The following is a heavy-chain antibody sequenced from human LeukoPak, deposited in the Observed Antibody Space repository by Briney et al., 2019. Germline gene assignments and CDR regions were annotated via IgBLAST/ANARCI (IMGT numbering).Heavy chain of an antibody. CDR3: ARATYDFWSGYPMTYGMDV. V-gene: IGHV4-59*01. D-gene: IGHD3-3*01. CDR1: GGSISSYY. Sequence: SSETLSLTCTVSGGSISSYYWSWIRQPPGKGLEWIGYIYYSGSTNYNPSLKSRVTISVDTSKNQFSLKLSSVTAADTAVYYCARATYDFWSGYPMTYGMDVWGQETTVTVSS. CDR2: IYYSGST. J-gene: IGHJ6*02.